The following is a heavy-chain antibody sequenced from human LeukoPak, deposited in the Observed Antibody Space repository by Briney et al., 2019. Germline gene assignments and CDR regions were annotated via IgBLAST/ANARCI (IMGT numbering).Heavy chain of an antibody. CDR2: IWYDGSNK. Sequence: PGGSLRLSCAASGFTFSSYGMHWVRQAPGKGLEWVAVIWYDGSNKYYADSVKGRFTISRDNSKNTLYLQMNSLRAEDTAVYYCASEIAVAGLGYFDLWGRGTLVTVSS. V-gene: IGHV3-33*01. CDR1: GFTFSSYG. J-gene: IGHJ2*01. D-gene: IGHD6-19*01. CDR3: ASEIAVAGLGYFDL.